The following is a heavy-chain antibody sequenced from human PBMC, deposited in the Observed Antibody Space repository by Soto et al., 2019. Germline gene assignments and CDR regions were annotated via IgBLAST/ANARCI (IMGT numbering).Heavy chain of an antibody. J-gene: IGHJ3*02. V-gene: IGHV1-24*01. CDR1: GYTFTELS. D-gene: IGHD3-10*01. Sequence: QVQLVQSGAEVKKPGASVKVSCKASGYTFTELSMHWVRQAPGKGLEWMGGFDPEDGETIYAQKFQGRVTMTEDTSTDTAYMELSSLRSEDTAVYYCATRGTMVRGFFFSSRNNQFFDIWGQGTMVTVSS. CDR3: ATRGTMVRGFFFSSRNNQFFDI. CDR2: FDPEDGET.